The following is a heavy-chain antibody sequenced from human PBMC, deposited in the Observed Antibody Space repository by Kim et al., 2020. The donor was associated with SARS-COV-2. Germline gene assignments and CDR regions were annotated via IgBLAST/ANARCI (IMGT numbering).Heavy chain of an antibody. CDR2: MNPNSGNT. CDR1: GYTFTSYD. J-gene: IGHJ6*02. D-gene: IGHD3-10*01. Sequence: ASVKVSCKASGYTFTSYDINWVRQATGQGLEWMGWMNPNSGNTGYAQKFQGRVTMTRNTSISTAYMELSSLRSEDTAVYYCARGCIGGSGILGYYYYGMDVWGQGTTVTVSS. V-gene: IGHV1-8*01. CDR3: ARGCIGGSGILGYYYYGMDV.